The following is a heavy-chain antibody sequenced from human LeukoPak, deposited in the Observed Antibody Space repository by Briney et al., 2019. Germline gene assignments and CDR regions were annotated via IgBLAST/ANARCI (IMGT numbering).Heavy chain of an antibody. J-gene: IGHJ5*02. CDR1: GGSISSYY. CDR2: IYYSGST. D-gene: IGHD2-21*02. V-gene: IGHV4-59*08. CDR3: ARRDCGGDCYYH. Sequence: PSETLSLTCTVSGGSISSYYWSWIRQPPGKGLEWIGYIYYSGSTNYNPSLKSRVTISVDTSKNQFSLKLSSVTAADTAVYYCARRDCGGDCYYHWGQGTLVTVSS.